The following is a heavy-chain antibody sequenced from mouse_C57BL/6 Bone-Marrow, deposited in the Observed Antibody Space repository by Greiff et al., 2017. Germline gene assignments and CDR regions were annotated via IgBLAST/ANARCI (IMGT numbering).Heavy chain of an antibody. J-gene: IGHJ2*01. D-gene: IGHD1-1*01. CDR3: ARPFTTVVAFYFDY. CDR2: ISSGSSTI. V-gene: IGHV5-17*01. Sequence: DVKLVESGGGLVKPGGSLKLSCAASGFTFSDYGMHWVRQAPEKGLEWVAYISSGSSTIYYADTVKGRFTISRDNAKNTLFLQMTSLRSEDTAMYYCARPFTTVVAFYFDYWGQGTTLTVSS. CDR1: GFTFSDYG.